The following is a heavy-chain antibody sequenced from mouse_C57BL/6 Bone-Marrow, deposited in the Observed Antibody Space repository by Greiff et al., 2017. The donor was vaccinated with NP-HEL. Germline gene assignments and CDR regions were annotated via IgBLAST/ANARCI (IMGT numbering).Heavy chain of an antibody. CDR3: ARQGVEGFAY. CDR1: GFTFRSYG. CDR2: ISSGGSYT. D-gene: IGHD1-1*02. Sequence: EVKLVESGGDLVKPGGSLKLSCAASGFTFRSYGMSWVRQTPDKRLEWVATISSGGSYTYYPDSVKGRFTISRDNAKNTLYLQMSSLKSEDTAIDYCARQGVEGFAYWGQGTLVTVSA. V-gene: IGHV5-6*01. J-gene: IGHJ3*01.